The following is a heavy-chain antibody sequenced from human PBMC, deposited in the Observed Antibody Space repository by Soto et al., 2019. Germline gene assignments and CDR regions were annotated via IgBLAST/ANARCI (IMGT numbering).Heavy chain of an antibody. J-gene: IGHJ5*02. CDR3: AGDGVQNGAYNGWLDP. D-gene: IGHD3-16*01. CDR2: IKQDGREK. Sequence: EVQLVESGGGLVQPGGSLRLSCAASGFSFSSYWMTWVRQAPGKGLEWVVNIKQDGREKYYGASVKGRFTISRDNGKNLVYLQMDSLTPDDTAVYYCAGDGVQNGAYNGWLDPWGQGTLVTVSS. CDR1: GFSFSSYW. V-gene: IGHV3-7*03.